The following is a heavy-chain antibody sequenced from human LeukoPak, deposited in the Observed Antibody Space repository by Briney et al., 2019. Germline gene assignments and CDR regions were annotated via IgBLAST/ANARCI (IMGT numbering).Heavy chain of an antibody. CDR3: ARGDDFSGDH. J-gene: IGHJ4*02. CDR2: IHPEGNEK. Sequence: GGSLRLSCAVSGFTFSNFWMSWVRQAPGRGLEWVANIHPEGNEKYHVESVKGRCIISRDNTKNLLFLQMNGLRVEDTAVYYCARGDDFSGDHWGQGTLVTVSS. V-gene: IGHV3-7*04. D-gene: IGHD1-1*01. CDR1: GFTFSNFW.